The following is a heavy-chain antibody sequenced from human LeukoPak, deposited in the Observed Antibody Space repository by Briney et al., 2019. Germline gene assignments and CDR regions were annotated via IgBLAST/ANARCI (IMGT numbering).Heavy chain of an antibody. CDR3: TKDLTPGGADV. D-gene: IGHD3-10*01. CDR1: GFTSDDHA. Sequence: GGSLRLSCVVSGFTSDDHAMHWVRQASGKGLEWVAGIMWRSGSTGYGDSVKGRFTISRDNAKKSLYLRMNGLRVEDTAFYYCTKDLTPGGADVWGQGTTVTVSS. J-gene: IGHJ6*02. V-gene: IGHV3-9*02. CDR2: IMWRSGST.